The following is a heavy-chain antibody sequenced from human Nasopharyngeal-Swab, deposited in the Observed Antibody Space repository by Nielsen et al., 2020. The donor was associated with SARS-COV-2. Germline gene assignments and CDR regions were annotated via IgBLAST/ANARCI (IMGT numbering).Heavy chain of an antibody. CDR3: ARDPLYSGYESRAFDM. CDR2: IYYSGGT. CDR1: GASISRYY. D-gene: IGHD5-12*01. Sequence: SETLSFTCSVSGASISRYYWSWIRQSPGKGLEWIGYIYYSGGTDYNPSLKSRVTISLDASKSQFSLKLNSVTAADTAVYYCARDPLYSGYESRAFDMWGQGEMVTVSS. V-gene: IGHV4-59*01. J-gene: IGHJ3*02.